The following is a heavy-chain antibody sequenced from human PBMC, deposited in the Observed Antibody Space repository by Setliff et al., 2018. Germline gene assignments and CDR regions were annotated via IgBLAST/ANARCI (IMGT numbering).Heavy chain of an antibody. CDR3: ARESATVGEFPLYYFDK. CDR1: GGSISSGGFY. D-gene: IGHD3-10*01. V-gene: IGHV4-61*09. Sequence: SETLSLTCSVSGGSISSGGFYWSWIRQSAGRGLEWIGHFHTGGATDYKLSLKSRVTISLASSKNQFPLRLSSVTAADAAVYFCARESATVGEFPLYYFDKWGQGIPVTVSS. CDR2: FHTGGAT. J-gene: IGHJ4*02.